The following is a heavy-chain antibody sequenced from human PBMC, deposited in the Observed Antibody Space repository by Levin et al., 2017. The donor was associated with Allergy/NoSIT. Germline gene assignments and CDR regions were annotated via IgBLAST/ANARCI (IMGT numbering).Heavy chain of an antibody. J-gene: IGHJ5*02. CDR3: ARDPAGFWSGYNWFDP. D-gene: IGHD3-3*01. Sequence: ASVKVSCKASGYTFTSYGISWVRQAPGQGLEWMGWISAYNGNTNYAQKLQGRVTMTTDTSTSTAYMELRSLRSDDTAVYYCARDPAGFWSGYNWFDPWGQGTLVTVSS. V-gene: IGHV1-18*01. CDR2: ISAYNGNT. CDR1: GYTFTSYG.